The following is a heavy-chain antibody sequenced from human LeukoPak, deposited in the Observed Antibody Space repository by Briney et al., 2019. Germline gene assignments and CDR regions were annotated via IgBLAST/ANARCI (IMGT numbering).Heavy chain of an antibody. CDR3: ARGPFVVRGVIKVGLFDP. Sequence: ASVKVSCKASGYTFTSYYMHWVRQAPGQGLEWMGIINPSGGSTSYAQKFQGRVTMTRDMSTSTVYMELSSLRSEDTAVYYCARGPFVVRGVIKVGLFDPWGQGTLVTVSS. CDR1: GYTFTSYY. D-gene: IGHD3-10*01. CDR2: INPSGGST. V-gene: IGHV1-46*01. J-gene: IGHJ5*02.